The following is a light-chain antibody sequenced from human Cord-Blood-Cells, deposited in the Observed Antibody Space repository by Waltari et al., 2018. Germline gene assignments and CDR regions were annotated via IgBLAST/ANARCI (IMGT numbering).Light chain of an antibody. J-gene: IGLJ3*02. Sequence: QSALTQPASVSGSPGPSITISCPGTSSDVGMYNLFSWYQQPPGKAPKLMIYEGSKRPSGVSNRFSGSKSGNTASLTISGLQAEDEADYYCCSYAGSSTWVFGGGTKLTVL. CDR3: CSYAGSSTWV. CDR1: SSDVGMYNL. CDR2: EGS. V-gene: IGLV2-23*01.